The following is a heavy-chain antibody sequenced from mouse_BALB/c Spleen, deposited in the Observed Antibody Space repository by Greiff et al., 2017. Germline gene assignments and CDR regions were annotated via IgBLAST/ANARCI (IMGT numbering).Heavy chain of an antibody. Sequence: EVQGVESGGGLVKPGGSLKLSCAASGFTFSSYTMSWVRQTPEKRLEWVATISSGGSYTYYPDSVKGRFTISRDNAKNTLYLQMSSLKSEDTAMYYCTKDRTGRAWFAYWGQGTLVTVSA. CDR3: TKDRTGRAWFAY. D-gene: IGHD4-1*01. J-gene: IGHJ3*01. V-gene: IGHV5-6-4*01. CDR2: ISSGGSYT. CDR1: GFTFSSYT.